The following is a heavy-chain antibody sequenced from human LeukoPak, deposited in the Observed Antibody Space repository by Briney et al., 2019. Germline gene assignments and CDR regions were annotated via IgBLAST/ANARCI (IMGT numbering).Heavy chain of an antibody. V-gene: IGHV4-34*01. CDR2: INHSGST. CDR1: GGSFSGYY. D-gene: IGHD5-12*01. CDR3: ARLHPYDYPKYYCGMDV. J-gene: IGHJ6*02. Sequence: SETLSLTCAVYGGSFSGYYWSWIRQPPGKGLEWIGEINHSGSTNYNPSLKSRVTISVDTSKNQFSLKLSSVTAADTAVYYCARLHPYDYPKYYCGMDVWDQGTTVTVSS.